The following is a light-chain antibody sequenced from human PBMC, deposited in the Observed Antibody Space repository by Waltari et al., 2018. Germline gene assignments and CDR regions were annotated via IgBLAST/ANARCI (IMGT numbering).Light chain of an antibody. CDR3: QQLNSYPLT. J-gene: IGKJ4*01. Sequence: DIQLTQSPSFLSASVGDRVTITCRASQGISTYLAWYQQKPGKDPEVLIFAASSLQGGVPARFSGRGSGTEFTLTISSLQSEDFATYYCQQLNSYPLTFGGGTKVEIK. CDR1: QGISTY. V-gene: IGKV1-9*01. CDR2: AAS.